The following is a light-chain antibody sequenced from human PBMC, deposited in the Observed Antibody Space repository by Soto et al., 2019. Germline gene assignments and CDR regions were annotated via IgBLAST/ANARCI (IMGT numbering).Light chain of an antibody. Sequence: QSVLTQPPSVSGAPGQGVTISCTGTSPKFGGGYDVHWYHQLPGKAPKLLIYVNTNRPSGIPDRFSGSKSGTSAALAITGLQAEDEADYYCQSYDINLSGVVFGGGTKLTVL. V-gene: IGLV1-40*01. CDR3: QSYDINLSGVV. CDR2: VNT. CDR1: SPKFGGGYD. J-gene: IGLJ2*01.